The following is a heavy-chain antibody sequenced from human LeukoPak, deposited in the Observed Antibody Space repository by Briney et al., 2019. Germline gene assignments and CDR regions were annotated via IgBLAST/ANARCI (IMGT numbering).Heavy chain of an antibody. CDR1: GFTFSSYA. CDR2: ISSNGVST. D-gene: IGHD3-22*01. CDR3: VKDSLYYYDSSGYYDY. Sequence: GGSLRLSCSASGFTFSSYAMHWVRQAPGKGLEYVSAISSNGVSTYYADSVQGRFTISRDNSKNTLYLQMSSLRAEDTAVYYCVKDSLYYYDSSGYYDYWGQGTLVTVSS. V-gene: IGHV3-64D*06. J-gene: IGHJ4*02.